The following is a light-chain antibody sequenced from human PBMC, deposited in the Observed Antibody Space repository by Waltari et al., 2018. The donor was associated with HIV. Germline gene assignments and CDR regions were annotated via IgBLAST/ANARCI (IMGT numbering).Light chain of an antibody. CDR2: SNN. J-gene: IGLJ3*02. CDR3: AVWDDRLNGWV. Sequence: QSVLTQPPSASGTPGQTVTISCSGSNSNIRETTVNWFQQFPGTAPKVLIYSNNMRPSGVPDRFSGSKSGTSGSLAITGLQSEDEADYYCAVWDDRLNGWVFGGGTRVTVL. CDR1: NSNIRETT. V-gene: IGLV1-44*01.